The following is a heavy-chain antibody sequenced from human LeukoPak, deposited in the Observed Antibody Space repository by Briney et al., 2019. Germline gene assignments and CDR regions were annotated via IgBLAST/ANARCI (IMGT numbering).Heavy chain of an antibody. V-gene: IGHV1-18*04. J-gene: IGHJ4*02. D-gene: IGHD3-10*01. CDR2: ISAYNGNT. CDR3: AAGAYYYGSGSYYSTNDY. Sequence: ASVKLSCKASGYTFTSYGISWVRQAPGQGLEWMGWISAYNGNTNYAQKLQGRVTMTTDTSTSTAYMELRSLRSDDTAVYYCAAGAYYYGSGSYYSTNDYWGQGTLVTVSS. CDR1: GYTFTSYG.